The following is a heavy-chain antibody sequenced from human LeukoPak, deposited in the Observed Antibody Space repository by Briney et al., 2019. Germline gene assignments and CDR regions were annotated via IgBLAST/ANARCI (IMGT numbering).Heavy chain of an antibody. CDR2: IVPIFGTA. D-gene: IGHD2-15*01. Sequence: ASVKVSCKASGGTFSSYAISWVRQAPGQGLEWMGGIVPIFGTANYAQKFQGRVTITADESTSTAYMELSSLRSEDTAVYYCAKDGDCSGGSCYDYWGQGTLVTVSS. CDR1: GGTFSSYA. J-gene: IGHJ4*02. V-gene: IGHV1-69*13. CDR3: AKDGDCSGGSCYDY.